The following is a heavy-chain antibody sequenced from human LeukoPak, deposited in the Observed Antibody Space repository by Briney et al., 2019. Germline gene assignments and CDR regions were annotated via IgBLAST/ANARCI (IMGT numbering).Heavy chain of an antibody. D-gene: IGHD3-22*01. Sequence: SQTLSLTCTVSGGSISSGDYYWSWIRQPPGKGLEWIGYIYYSGSTYYNPSLKSRVTISVDTSKNQFSLKLSSVTAADTAVYYCASIPYYYNSSGYYYPGCFDYWGQGTLVTVSS. V-gene: IGHV4-30-4*01. J-gene: IGHJ4*02. CDR2: IYYSGST. CDR1: GGSISSGDYY. CDR3: ASIPYYYNSSGYYYPGCFDY.